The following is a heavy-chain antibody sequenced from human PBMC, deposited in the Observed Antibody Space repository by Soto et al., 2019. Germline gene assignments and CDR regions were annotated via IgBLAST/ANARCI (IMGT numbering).Heavy chain of an antibody. CDR2: VYYTGST. Sequence: QVLLQESGPGLVKPSETLSLTCTVSGDSISSYYWSWIRQPPGKGLEWIGFVYYTGSTNYNSSLQSRVTISLDTSKYHFSLKLTSVTAADTAVYYCAARYITSWYYFDFWGQGPLVTVSA. D-gene: IGHD6-13*01. J-gene: IGHJ4*02. CDR3: AARYITSWYYFDF. CDR1: GDSISSYY. V-gene: IGHV4-59*01.